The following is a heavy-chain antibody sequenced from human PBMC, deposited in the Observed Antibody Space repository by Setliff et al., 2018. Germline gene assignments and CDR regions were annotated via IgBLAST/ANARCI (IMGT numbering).Heavy chain of an antibody. V-gene: IGHV4-61*02. CDR2: IYSRGST. J-gene: IGHJ6*03. Sequence: SETLSLTCTVSGGSINSGSYYWSWIRQPAGKGLEWIGRIYSRGSTNYNPSLKSRVTVSLDASKNQLSLKLSSVTAADTAVYYCARSLPPGGSSGSRHYYYYYMDVWGKGTTVTVSS. CDR1: GGSINSGSYY. D-gene: IGHD2-15*01. CDR3: ARSLPPGGSSGSRHYYYYYMDV.